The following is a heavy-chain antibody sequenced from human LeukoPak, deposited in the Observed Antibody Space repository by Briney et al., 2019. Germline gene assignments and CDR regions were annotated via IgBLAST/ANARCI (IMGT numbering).Heavy chain of an antibody. D-gene: IGHD3-22*01. Sequence: GGSLRLSCAASGFTFSSYAMSWVRQAPGKGLEWVSAISGSGGSTYYADSVKGRFTISRDNSKNTLYLQMNSLRVEDTAVYYCAKDRPYGSSGYYLGDYWGQGTLVTVSS. CDR3: AKDRPYGSSGYYLGDY. V-gene: IGHV3-23*01. CDR2: ISGSGGST. CDR1: GFTFSSYA. J-gene: IGHJ4*02.